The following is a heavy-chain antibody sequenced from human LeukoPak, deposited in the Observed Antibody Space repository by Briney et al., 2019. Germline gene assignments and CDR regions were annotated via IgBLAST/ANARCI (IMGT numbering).Heavy chain of an antibody. CDR1: GHTLSDLS. Sequence: ASVKVSCKLSGHTLSDLSMHWVRQAPGRGLEWMGGFYPEHGEIVYAQKFQGRITLTEDTSTDTAYMNLSSLTSDDTAVYYCATDVIGLIKIVRRPFDIWGPGTMLTVSS. J-gene: IGHJ3*02. D-gene: IGHD2-21*01. CDR3: ATDVIGLIKIVRRPFDI. CDR2: FYPEHGEI. V-gene: IGHV1-24*01.